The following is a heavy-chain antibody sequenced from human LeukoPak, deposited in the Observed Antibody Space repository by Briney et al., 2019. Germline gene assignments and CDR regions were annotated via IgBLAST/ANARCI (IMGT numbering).Heavy chain of an antibody. D-gene: IGHD2-2*01. CDR3: ARIYCSSTTCYFFDY. V-gene: IGHV1-2*02. CDR1: GYTFTDYF. Sequence: ASVKVSCKASGYTFTDYFMHWVRQAPGQGVEWMGWINPNRGGTNYAQKFQGKVTMTRNTSSSTSYMELSRRRSGDTVVYYCARIYCSSTTCYFFDYWGQGTRDTVSS. J-gene: IGHJ4*02. CDR2: INPNRGGT.